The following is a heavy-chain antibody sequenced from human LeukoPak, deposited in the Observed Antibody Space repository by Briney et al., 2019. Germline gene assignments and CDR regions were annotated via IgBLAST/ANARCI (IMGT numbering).Heavy chain of an antibody. Sequence: GASVKVSCKASGGTFSSYAISWVRQAPGQGLEWMGGIIPIFGTANYAQKLQGRVTMTTDTSTSTAYMELRSLRSDDTAVYYCARGGPYVWGSYRYFDYWGQGTLVTVSS. D-gene: IGHD3-16*02. CDR2: IIPIFGTA. CDR1: GGTFSSYA. V-gene: IGHV1-69*05. CDR3: ARGGPYVWGSYRYFDY. J-gene: IGHJ4*02.